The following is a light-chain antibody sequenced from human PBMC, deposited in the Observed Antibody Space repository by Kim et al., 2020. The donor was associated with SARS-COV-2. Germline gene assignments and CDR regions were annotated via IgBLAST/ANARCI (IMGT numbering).Light chain of an antibody. Sequence: DIQMTQSPSSLSASVGDRVTITCRASQSISSYLNWYQQKPGKAPKLLIYAASSLQSGVPSRFSGSGSGTDFTLTISSLQPEDFATYYCPQSYSNPVTFGQGTKLEI. CDR1: QSISSY. CDR2: AAS. J-gene: IGKJ2*01. V-gene: IGKV1-39*01. CDR3: PQSYSNPVT.